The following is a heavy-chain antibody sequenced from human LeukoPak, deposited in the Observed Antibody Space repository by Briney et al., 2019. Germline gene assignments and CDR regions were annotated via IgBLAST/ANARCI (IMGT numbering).Heavy chain of an antibody. V-gene: IGHV4-61*02. CDR1: GGAISSGSYY. D-gene: IGHD3-22*01. CDR3: ARGIRYYYDSSGLNSFDP. J-gene: IGHJ5*02. Sequence: PSETLSLTCTVSGGAISSGSYYWSWIRQPAGKGLEWIGRIYTSGSTNYNPSLKSRVTISVDTSKNQFSLKLSSVTAADTAVYYCARGIRYYYDSSGLNSFDPWGQGTLVTVSS. CDR2: IYTSGST.